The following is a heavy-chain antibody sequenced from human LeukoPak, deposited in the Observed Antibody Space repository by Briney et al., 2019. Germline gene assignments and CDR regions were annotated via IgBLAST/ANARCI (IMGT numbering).Heavy chain of an antibody. Sequence: APVKVSCKASGYTFTGYYIHWVRQAPGQGLEWMAWINPNNGDTHYAQKFQGRVTMTRDTSISTAYMDLSSLRSDDTAVYYCARWVASPSTGWFDPWGQGTLVTVSS. CDR3: ARWVASPSTGWFDP. V-gene: IGHV1-2*02. CDR1: GYTFTGYY. J-gene: IGHJ5*02. D-gene: IGHD6-19*01. CDR2: INPNNGDT.